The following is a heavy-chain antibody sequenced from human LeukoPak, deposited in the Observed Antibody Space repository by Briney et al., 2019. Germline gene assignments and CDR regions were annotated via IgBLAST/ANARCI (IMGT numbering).Heavy chain of an antibody. V-gene: IGHV4-59*01. J-gene: IGHJ4*02. CDR3: ARIEYSNGHLDY. Sequence: SETLSLTCTVSGDSISSYYWSWIRQPPGKSLEWIGYIYYSGSTNYNPSLKSRVTISVDTSKNQFSLKLGSVTAADTAVYYCARIEYSNGHLDYWGQGTLVTVSS. D-gene: IGHD2/OR15-2a*01. CDR1: GDSISSYY. CDR2: IYYSGST.